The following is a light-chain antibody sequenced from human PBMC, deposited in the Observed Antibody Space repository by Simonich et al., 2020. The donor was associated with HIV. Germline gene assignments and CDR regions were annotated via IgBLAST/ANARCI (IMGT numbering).Light chain of an antibody. V-gene: IGKV4-1*01. J-gene: IGKJ4*01. Sequence: DIVMTQSPDSLAVSLGERATLTCKSSQSVLYSSNNKNYLAWYQQKPGQPPKLLIYWASTRESGVPDRFSGSGSGTDFTLAISSLQAEDVAVYYCQQYYSTPGLTFGGGTKVEIK. CDR1: QSVLYSSNNKNY. CDR3: QQYYSTPGLT. CDR2: WAS.